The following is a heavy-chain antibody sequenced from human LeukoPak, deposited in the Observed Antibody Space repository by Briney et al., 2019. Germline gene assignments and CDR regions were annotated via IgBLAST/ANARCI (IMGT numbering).Heavy chain of an antibody. D-gene: IGHD2-15*01. V-gene: IGHV4-34*01. CDR1: GGSFSGYY. Sequence: SETLSLTCAVYGGSFSGYYWSWIRQPPGKGLEWIGEINHSGSTNYNPSLKSRVTISVDTSKNQFSLKLSSVTAADTAVYYCASLEGPRGHEYFQHWGQGTLVTVSP. CDR3: ASLEGPRGHEYFQH. CDR2: INHSGST. J-gene: IGHJ1*01.